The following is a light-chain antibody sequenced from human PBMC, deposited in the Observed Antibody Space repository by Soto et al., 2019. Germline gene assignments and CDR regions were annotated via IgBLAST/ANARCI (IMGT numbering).Light chain of an antibody. CDR3: RSYVTSNVVV. V-gene: IGLV2-8*01. CDR2: EVY. Sequence: QSALTQPPSASGSPGQSVTISCTGTRDDVGGYNYVSWFQHHPGKAPKLLIYEVYKRPSGVPARFPGSKSGNTASLAVSGVEAGDEDIYYCRSYVTSNVVVFGGGTKVTVL. CDR1: RDDVGGYNY. J-gene: IGLJ2*01.